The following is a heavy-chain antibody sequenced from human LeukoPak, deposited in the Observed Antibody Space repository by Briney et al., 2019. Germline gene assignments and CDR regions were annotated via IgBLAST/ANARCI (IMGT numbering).Heavy chain of an antibody. CDR2: IWNDGSNK. CDR3: AKPGDWNYFAY. J-gene: IGHJ4*02. V-gene: IGHV3-33*06. Sequence: PGRSLRLSCAASGFTFSTYGMHCVRQAPGEGLEWVAVIWNDGSNKFYADSVKGRFTISRDNSKDTLYLQMNSLRAEDTAVYYCAKPGDWNYFAYWGQGTLVTVSS. D-gene: IGHD3/OR15-3a*01. CDR1: GFTFSTYG.